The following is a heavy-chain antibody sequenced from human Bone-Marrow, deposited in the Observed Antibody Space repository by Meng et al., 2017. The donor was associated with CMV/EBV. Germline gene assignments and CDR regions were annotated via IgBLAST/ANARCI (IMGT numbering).Heavy chain of an antibody. CDR1: GYTSTGYY. D-gene: IGHD2-2*02. J-gene: IGHJ4*02. Sequence: ASLKVSCKASGYTSTGYYMHWVRQAPGQGLEWMGWINPNSGGTNYAQKFQGRVTMTRDTSISTDYMGLSRLRSADKAVYYCARVRGYCSSTSCYTPLGYWGQGTLVTVSS. V-gene: IGHV1-2*02. CDR2: INPNSGGT. CDR3: ARVRGYCSSTSCYTPLGY.